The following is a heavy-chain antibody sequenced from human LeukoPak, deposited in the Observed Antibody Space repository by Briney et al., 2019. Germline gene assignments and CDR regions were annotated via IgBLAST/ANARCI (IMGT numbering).Heavy chain of an antibody. CDR3: ARAPRSQGWYFDL. Sequence: PSESLSRTCDVYGGSFSGYCWSWIRQPPWKELEWIGEINHSGSINYNPSLKSRVTISVHTSMNQFSLKLSSVTAADTAVYYCARAPRSQGWYFDLWGRGTLVTVSS. V-gene: IGHV4-34*01. CDR2: INHSGSI. J-gene: IGHJ2*01. CDR1: GGSFSGYC.